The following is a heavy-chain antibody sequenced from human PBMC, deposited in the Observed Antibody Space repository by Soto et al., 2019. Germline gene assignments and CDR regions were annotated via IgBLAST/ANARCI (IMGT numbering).Heavy chain of an antibody. CDR2: IWYDGSNK. D-gene: IGHD3-10*01. CDR3: ARSGLWFDGMDV. Sequence: ESGGGVVQPGRSLRLSCAASGFTFSIYGMHWVRQAPGKGLEWVAVIWYDGSNKYYADSVKGRFTISRDNSKNTLYLQMNSLRAEDTAVYYCARSGLWFDGMDVWGQGTTVTVSS. J-gene: IGHJ6*02. V-gene: IGHV3-33*01. CDR1: GFTFSIYG.